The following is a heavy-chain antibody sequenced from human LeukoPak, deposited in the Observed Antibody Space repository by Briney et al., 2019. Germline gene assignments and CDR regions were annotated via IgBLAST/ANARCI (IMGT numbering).Heavy chain of an antibody. J-gene: IGHJ6*02. CDR2: ISSSGSTI. CDR3: ASFYYGSGSYSLVYYGMDV. CDR1: GFTFSDYY. D-gene: IGHD3-10*01. Sequence: GGSLRLSCAASGFTFSDYYMSWIRQAPGKGLEWVSYISSSGSTIYYADSVKGRFTISRDNAKNSLYLQMNSLRAEDTAVYYCASFYYGSGSYSLVYYGMDVWGQGTTVTVSS. V-gene: IGHV3-11*01.